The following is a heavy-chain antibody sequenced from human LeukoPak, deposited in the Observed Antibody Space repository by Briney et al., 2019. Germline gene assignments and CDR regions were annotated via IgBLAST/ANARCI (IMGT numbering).Heavy chain of an antibody. V-gene: IGHV1-2*02. Sequence: ASVKVSCKASGYTFTDYYMHWVRQAPGQGLEWMGWINPHSGGTDHAQKFQGRVTMTRDMSTSTVYMELSSLRSEDTAVYYCARGAAAGPHQHYYYYYMDVWGKGTTVTVSS. CDR2: INPHSGGT. J-gene: IGHJ6*03. CDR1: GYTFTDYY. D-gene: IGHD6-13*01. CDR3: ARGAAAGPHQHYYYYYMDV.